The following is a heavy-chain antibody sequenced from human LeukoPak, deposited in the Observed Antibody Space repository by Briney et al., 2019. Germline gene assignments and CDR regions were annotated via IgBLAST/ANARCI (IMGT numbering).Heavy chain of an antibody. D-gene: IGHD5-18*01. CDR1: GYRLRNHG. J-gene: IGHJ4*02. Sequence: GASVKVSCKASGYRLRNHGISWVRQAPGQGLEWMGRIIPIFGTANYAQKFQGRVTITTDESTSTAYMELSSLRSEDTAVYYCARGFDSYGPFDYWGQGTLVTVSS. CDR2: IIPIFGTA. V-gene: IGHV1-69*05. CDR3: ARGFDSYGPFDY.